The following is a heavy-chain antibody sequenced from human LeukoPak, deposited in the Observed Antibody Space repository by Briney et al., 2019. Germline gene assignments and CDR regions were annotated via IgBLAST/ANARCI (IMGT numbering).Heavy chain of an antibody. CDR2: IIPILGIA. CDR1: GGTFSSYA. D-gene: IGHD5-24*01. Sequence: ASVKVSCKASGGTFSSYAISWVRQAPGRGLEWMGRIIPILGIANYAQKFQGRVTITADKSTSTAYMELSSLRSEDTAVYYCARGRDGYNYFRMYYGMDVWGQGTTVTVSS. J-gene: IGHJ6*02. V-gene: IGHV1-69*04. CDR3: ARGRDGYNYFRMYYGMDV.